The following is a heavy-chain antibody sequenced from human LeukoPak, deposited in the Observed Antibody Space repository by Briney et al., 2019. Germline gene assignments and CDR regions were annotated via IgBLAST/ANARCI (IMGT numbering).Heavy chain of an antibody. V-gene: IGHV3-20*04. D-gene: IGHD1-26*01. CDR2: INWNGGST. Sequence: PGGSLRLSCAASGFTFSSYSMNWVRQAPGKGLEWVSGINWNGGSTGYADSVKGRFTISRDNAKNSLYLQMNSLRAEDTALYYCARSHSGSYFRGAFDIWGQGTMVTVSS. CDR3: ARSHSGSYFRGAFDI. CDR1: GFTFSSYS. J-gene: IGHJ3*02.